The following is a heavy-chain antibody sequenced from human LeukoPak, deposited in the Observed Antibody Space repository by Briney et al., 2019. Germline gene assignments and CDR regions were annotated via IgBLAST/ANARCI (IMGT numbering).Heavy chain of an antibody. CDR2: ISSSSSYI. J-gene: IGHJ3*02. D-gene: IGHD2-2*01. Sequence: PGGSLRLSCAASGFTFSSYSMNWVRQAPGKGLEWVSSISSSSSYIYYADSVKGRFTISRDNAKNSLYLQMNSLRAEDTAVYFCARVLIPAVPRSAFDIWGQGQWSPSLQ. CDR3: ARVLIPAVPRSAFDI. V-gene: IGHV3-21*01. CDR1: GFTFSSYS.